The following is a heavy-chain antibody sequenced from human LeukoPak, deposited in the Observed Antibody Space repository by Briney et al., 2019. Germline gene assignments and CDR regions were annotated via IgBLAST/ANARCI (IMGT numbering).Heavy chain of an antibody. CDR3: AKSRGWLQLWDY. V-gene: IGHV3-23*01. J-gene: IGHJ4*02. Sequence: GGSLRLSCAASGLTFSSYAMSWVRQAPGKGLEWVSTIRGSGSSTYYADSVKGRFTISRDNSKNTLYLQMNSLRAEDTAVYYCAKSRGWLQLWDYWGQGTLVTVSS. CDR1: GLTFSSYA. CDR2: IRGSGSST. D-gene: IGHD5-24*01.